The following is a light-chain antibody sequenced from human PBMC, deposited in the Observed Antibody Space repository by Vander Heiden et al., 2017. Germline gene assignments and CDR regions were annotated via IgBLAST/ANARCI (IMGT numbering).Light chain of an antibody. Sequence: QSALTQPPSASGSPGQSVTISCTGTNTDVGGYNYVSWYQQSPGKAPNLIIYEVTKRPSGVPDRFSASKSGNTASLTVSGLQAEDEADYYCSSYGGRNNYVFGSGTKITVL. V-gene: IGLV2-8*01. J-gene: IGLJ1*01. CDR1: NTDVGGYNY. CDR3: SSYGGRNNYV. CDR2: EVT.